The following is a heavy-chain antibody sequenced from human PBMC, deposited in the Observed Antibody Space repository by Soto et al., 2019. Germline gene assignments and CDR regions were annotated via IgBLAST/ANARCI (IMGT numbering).Heavy chain of an antibody. CDR2: IYWDDGK. CDR3: AHSPAPRVYFQH. CDR1: GFSLNTGGVT. V-gene: IGHV2-5*02. J-gene: IGHJ1*01. Sequence: SGPTLVNPTQTLMLTCVFSGFSLNTGGVTVGWIRQPPGKALEWVALIYWDDGKRYSPSLKSRLTITKETSRNRVVLTMTNVDPEDTATYFCAHSPAPRVYFQHWGEGTLVTVSS. D-gene: IGHD3-10*01.